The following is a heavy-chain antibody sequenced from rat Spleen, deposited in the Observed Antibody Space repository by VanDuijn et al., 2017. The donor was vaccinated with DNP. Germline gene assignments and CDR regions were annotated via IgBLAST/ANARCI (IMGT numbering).Heavy chain of an antibody. CDR3: TRDLNHGYNYAFDY. D-gene: IGHD1-4*01. CDR2: ISASGGST. CDR1: GFTFSSFP. Sequence: EVQLVESGGGSVQPGRSMKLSCAASGFTFSSFPMAWVRQIPTKGLEWVATISASGGSTYYRDSVKGRFTISRDNAKSTLYLQMSSLRSEDTATYYCTRDLNHGYNYAFDYWGQGVMVTVSS. V-gene: IGHV5-46*01. J-gene: IGHJ2*01.